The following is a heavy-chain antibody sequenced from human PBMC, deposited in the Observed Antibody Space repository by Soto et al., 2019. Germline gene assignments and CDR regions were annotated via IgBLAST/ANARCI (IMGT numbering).Heavy chain of an antibody. V-gene: IGHV1-3*01. J-gene: IGHJ5*02. D-gene: IGHD6-19*01. Sequence: KFQGRVTITRDTSASTAYMELSSLRSEDTAVYYCARERGQWLEGGWFDPWGQGTLVTVSS. CDR3: ARERGQWLEGGWFDP.